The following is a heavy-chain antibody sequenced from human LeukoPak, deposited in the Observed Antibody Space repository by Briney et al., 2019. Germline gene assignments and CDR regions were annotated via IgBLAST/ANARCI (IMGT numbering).Heavy chain of an antibody. CDR3: ARDVEGTGWPYYGLDV. J-gene: IGHJ6*02. V-gene: IGHV3-23*01. D-gene: IGHD6-19*01. CDR1: GFTFSRYG. Sequence: GGSLRLSCEASGFTFSRYGLSWVRQAPGEGLEWVSIIVGGGVTTYYAGAGKGRFTVSREDCRSTRYLQLNSLTADDTPVYHCARDVEGTGWPYYGLDVWGQGTTVTVSS. CDR2: IVGGGVTT.